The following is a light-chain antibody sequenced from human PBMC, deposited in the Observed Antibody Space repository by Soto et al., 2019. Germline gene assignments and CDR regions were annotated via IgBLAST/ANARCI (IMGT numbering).Light chain of an antibody. CDR1: SSDVGGYNY. CDR2: EVN. Sequence: QSVLAQPASVSGSPGQSITISCTGTSSDVGGYNYVSWYQQHPGKAPKLMIYEVNYRPSGVSSRFSGSKSGNTASLTISGLQAEDEADYYCSSYTSSNTLEVFGVGTKVTVL. V-gene: IGLV2-14*01. J-gene: IGLJ1*01. CDR3: SSYTSSNTLEV.